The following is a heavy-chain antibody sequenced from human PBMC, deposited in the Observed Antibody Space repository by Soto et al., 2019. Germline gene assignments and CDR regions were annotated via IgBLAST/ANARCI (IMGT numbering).Heavy chain of an antibody. D-gene: IGHD2-15*01. CDR1: GGSFIGYY. CDR3: ARGEYIVVVVAATREWAFDI. Sequence: SETLSLTWAVYGGSFIGYYWSWILQPPWKGLEWIGEINHSGSTNYNPSLKSRVTMSVDTSKNQFSLKLSSVTAADTAVYYCARGEYIVVVVAATREWAFDIWGQGTMVTVSS. J-gene: IGHJ3*02. CDR2: INHSGST. V-gene: IGHV4-34*01.